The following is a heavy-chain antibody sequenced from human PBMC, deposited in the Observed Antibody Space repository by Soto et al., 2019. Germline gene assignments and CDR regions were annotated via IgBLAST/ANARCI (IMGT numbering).Heavy chain of an antibody. CDR1: GFSFSTHG. CDR2: IVNDGSEQ. Sequence: QVQLVESGGGVVRPGRSLRLSCAATGFSFSTHGMHWVRQAPGKGLEWVAVIVNDGSEQDYSDSVKGRFTISRDNSKNTLYLQMNNLRAEDTAIYYCAKSTANWGQGALVTVSS. V-gene: IGHV3-33*06. CDR3: AKSTAN. J-gene: IGHJ4*02.